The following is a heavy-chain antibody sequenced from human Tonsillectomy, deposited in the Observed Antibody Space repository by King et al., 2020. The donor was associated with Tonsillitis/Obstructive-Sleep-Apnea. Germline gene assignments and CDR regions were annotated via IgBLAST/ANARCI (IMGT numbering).Heavy chain of an antibody. CDR3: ARHRDTALGPFNY. J-gene: IGHJ4*02. CDR2: IFYSGNT. V-gene: IGHV4-39*01. D-gene: IGHD5-18*01. CDR1: GDFITSSNFY. Sequence: QLQESGPGLVKPSETLSLTCSVSGDFITSSNFYWSWIRQPPGKGLEWIGSIFYSGNTFYNPSLKTRVSMSVATSKNQFSLNLRSVTAADTAVYYCARHRDTALGPFNYWGQGTPVTVSS.